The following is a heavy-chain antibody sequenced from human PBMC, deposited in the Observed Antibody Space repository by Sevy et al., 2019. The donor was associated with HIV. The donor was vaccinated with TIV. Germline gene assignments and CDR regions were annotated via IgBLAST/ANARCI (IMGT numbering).Heavy chain of an antibody. Sequence: SETLSLTCTVSGGSISRYYWSWIRKPRGKGLEWTGYIYYSGSTNYNPSLKSRVTISVDTSKNQFSLKLSSVTAGDTAVYYCAIGGPTPGYYYYMDVWGKGTTVTVSS. CDR3: AIGGPTPGYYYYMDV. J-gene: IGHJ6*03. D-gene: IGHD1-26*01. CDR2: IYYSGST. V-gene: IGHV4-59*01. CDR1: GGSISRYY.